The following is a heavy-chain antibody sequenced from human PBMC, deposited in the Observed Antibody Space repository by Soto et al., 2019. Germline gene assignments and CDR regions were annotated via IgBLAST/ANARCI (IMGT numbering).Heavy chain of an antibody. D-gene: IGHD5-12*01. Sequence: SETLSLTCTVSDGSISRSTFYWGWIRQPPGKGLEWIGSVHYTGSTYYNPSLKSRVTMSVDSSKNHLSLKVSSVTAADTAVYYCARHLYSGEISGNYGYWGQGALVTVSS. J-gene: IGHJ4*02. CDR1: DGSISRSTFY. CDR2: VHYTGST. V-gene: IGHV4-39*01. CDR3: ARHLYSGEISGNYGY.